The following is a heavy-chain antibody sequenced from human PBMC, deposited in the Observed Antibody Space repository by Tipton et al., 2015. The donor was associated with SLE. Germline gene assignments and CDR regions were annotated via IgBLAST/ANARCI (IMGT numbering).Heavy chain of an antibody. J-gene: IGHJ1*01. D-gene: IGHD5-12*01. Sequence: TLSLTCTVSGGSISSNGYYWGWIRQPPGKGLEWIGSVYYSGSTYYNPSLKSRVTISVDTSKNHCSLKLSSVTAADTAVYYCARHAQYRSENSCYVAYLQFWGQGTLVTVSS. V-gene: IGHV4-39*01. CDR1: GGSISSNGYY. CDR3: ARHAQYRSENSCYVAYLQF. CDR2: VYYSGST.